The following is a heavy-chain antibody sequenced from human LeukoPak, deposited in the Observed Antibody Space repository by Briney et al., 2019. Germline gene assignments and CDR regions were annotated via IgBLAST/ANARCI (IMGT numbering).Heavy chain of an antibody. J-gene: IGHJ5*02. D-gene: IGHD2-15*01. CDR2: INAGNGNT. CDR1: GYTFTSYA. V-gene: IGHV1-3*01. CDR3: ARGTVIYCSGGSCYSNNWFDP. Sequence: ASVKVSCEASGYTFTSYAMHWMRQAPGQRLEWMGWINAGNGNTKYSQKFQGRVTITRDTSASTAYMELSSLRSEDTAVYYCARGTVIYCSGGSCYSNNWFDPWGQGTLVTVSS.